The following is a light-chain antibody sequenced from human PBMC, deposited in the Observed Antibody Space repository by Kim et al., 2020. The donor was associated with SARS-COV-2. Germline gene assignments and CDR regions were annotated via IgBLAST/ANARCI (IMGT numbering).Light chain of an antibody. J-gene: IGKJ2*03. CDR2: WAS. V-gene: IGKV4-1*01. CDR1: QTVLYNSNNKNY. Sequence: SATLNCKSSQTVLYNSNNKNYLAWYQQKPGQAPKLLIYWASIRESGVSDRFSGSGSETDFTLTISSLQAEDEAVYYCQQYYSTPPSFGQGTKLEI. CDR3: QQYYSTPPS.